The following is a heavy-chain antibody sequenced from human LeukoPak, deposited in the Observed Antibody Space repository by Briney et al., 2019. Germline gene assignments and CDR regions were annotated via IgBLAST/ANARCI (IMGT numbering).Heavy chain of an antibody. CDR1: GFTFSDYE. CDR3: ARGRILRSEFFFDF. J-gene: IGHJ4*02. V-gene: IGHV3-48*03. CDR2: ITKTGASI. Sequence: PGGSLRLSCKGSGFTFSDYEMHWIRQAPGKGLEWVSYITKTGASIYYAPSVRGRFTISSDTAENSLHLQMDSLRADDSALYYCARGRILRSEFFFDFWGQGTLVTVSS.